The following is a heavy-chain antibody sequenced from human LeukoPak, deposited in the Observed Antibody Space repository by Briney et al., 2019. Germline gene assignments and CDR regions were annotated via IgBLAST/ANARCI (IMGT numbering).Heavy chain of an antibody. J-gene: IGHJ4*02. CDR2: ISAYNGDT. CDR3: ARDIKYYGSGSYYNRPVFDY. D-gene: IGHD3-10*01. Sequence: ASVKVSCKASGYTFTSYGISWVRQAPGQGLEWMGWISAYNGDTNYAQKLQGRVTMTTDTSTSTAYMELRSLRSDDTAVYYCARDIKYYGSGSYYNRPVFDYWGQGTLVTVSS. CDR1: GYTFTSYG. V-gene: IGHV1-18*01.